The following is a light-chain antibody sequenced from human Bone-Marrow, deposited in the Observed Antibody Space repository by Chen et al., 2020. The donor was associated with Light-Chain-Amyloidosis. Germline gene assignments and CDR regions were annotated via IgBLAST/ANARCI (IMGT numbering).Light chain of an antibody. J-gene: IGLJ3*02. CDR3: QVWDRSSDRPV. V-gene: IGLV3-21*02. Sequence: SSVLTPPSSGSVAPGQTATIACGGNTIGSTSVHWYQQPPGQAPLLVVYDDSDRPSGIPERLSGSNSGNTATLTISRVEAGDEADYYCQVWDRSSDRPVFGGGTKLTVL. CDR2: DDS. CDR1: TIGSTS.